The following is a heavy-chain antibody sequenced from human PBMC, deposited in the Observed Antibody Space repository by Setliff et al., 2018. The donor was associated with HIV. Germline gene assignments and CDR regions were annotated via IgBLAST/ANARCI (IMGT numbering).Heavy chain of an antibody. Sequence: GASVKVSCKASGYTFTGYAMNWVRQAPGQGLEWMGWINTNTGNPTYAQGFIGRFVFSVDTSVNTAYLELNSLKAEDTAVYYCARWGSSQVFDPWGQGTLVTVSS. CDR2: INTNTGNP. J-gene: IGHJ5*02. V-gene: IGHV7-4-1*02. CDR1: GYTFTGYA. CDR3: ARWGSSQVFDP. D-gene: IGHD3-16*01.